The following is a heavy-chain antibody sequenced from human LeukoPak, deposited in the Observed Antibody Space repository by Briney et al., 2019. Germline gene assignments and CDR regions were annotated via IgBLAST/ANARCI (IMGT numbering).Heavy chain of an antibody. CDR3: ARGKNTAMVDY. V-gene: IGHV3-53*01. CDR2: IYSGGST. Sequence: GGFLRLSCAASGFTVGSNYMSWVRQAPGKGLEWVSVIYSGGSTYYADSVKGRFTISRDNSKNTLYLQMNSLRAEDTAVYYCARGKNTAMVDYWGQGTLVTVSS. D-gene: IGHD5-18*01. CDR1: GFTVGSNY. J-gene: IGHJ4*02.